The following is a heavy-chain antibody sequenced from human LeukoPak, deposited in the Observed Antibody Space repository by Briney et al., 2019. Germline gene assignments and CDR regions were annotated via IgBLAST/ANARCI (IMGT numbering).Heavy chain of an antibody. CDR1: GGSISSYY. Sequence: SETLSLTCTVSGGSISSYYWSWIRQPPGKGLEWIGYIYYSGSTNYNPSLKSRVTISVDTFKNQFSLKLSSVTAADTAVYYCARAVNIVAIFGVVMVFDYWGQGALVTVSS. CDR2: IYYSGST. J-gene: IGHJ4*02. D-gene: IGHD3-3*01. V-gene: IGHV4-59*01. CDR3: ARAVNIVAIFGVVMVFDY.